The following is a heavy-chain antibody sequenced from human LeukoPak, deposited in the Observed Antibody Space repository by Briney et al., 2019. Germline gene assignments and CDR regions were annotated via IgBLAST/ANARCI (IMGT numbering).Heavy chain of an antibody. CDR3: ARYDRYYDFWSGYHPQNYFDY. D-gene: IGHD3-3*01. CDR1: GYTFTGYY. Sequence: WASVKVSCKASGYTFTGYYMHWVRQAPGQGLEWMGWINPNSGGTNYAQKFQGRVTMTRDTSISTAYMELSRLRSDDTAVYYCARYDRYYDFWSGYHPQNYFDYWGQGTLVTVSS. CDR2: INPNSGGT. V-gene: IGHV1-2*02. J-gene: IGHJ4*02.